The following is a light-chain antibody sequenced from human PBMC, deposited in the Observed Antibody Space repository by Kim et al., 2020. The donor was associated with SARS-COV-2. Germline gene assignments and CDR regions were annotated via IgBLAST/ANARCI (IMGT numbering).Light chain of an antibody. V-gene: IGKV3-11*01. J-gene: IGKJ1*01. CDR1: QSVSTY. CDR2: GAS. Sequence: SPGERATLSCRASQSVSTYLAWYQQKPGLAPRLLIYGASNRATGIPDRFSGSGSGTDFTLTISSLEPEDSAVYFCHQRANWPPWTFGQGTKLEI. CDR3: HQRANWPPWT.